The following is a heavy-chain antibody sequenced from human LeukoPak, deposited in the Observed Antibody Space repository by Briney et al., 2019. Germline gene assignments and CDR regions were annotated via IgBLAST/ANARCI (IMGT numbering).Heavy chain of an antibody. V-gene: IGHV4-31*03. D-gene: IGHD6-13*01. CDR2: IHYSGST. CDR1: GGSISSGYYY. J-gene: IGHJ4*02. CDR3: ARDGIAATGSPFDY. Sequence: SQTLSLTCTVSGGSISSGYYYWNWLRQHPGKGLEWIGFIHYSGSTYYNLSLRSRVTISIDTSKNQFSLNLSSVTAADTAVYYCARDGIAATGSPFDYWGQGALVTVSS.